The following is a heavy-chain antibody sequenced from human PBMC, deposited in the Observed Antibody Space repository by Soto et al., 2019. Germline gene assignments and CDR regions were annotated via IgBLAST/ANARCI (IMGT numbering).Heavy chain of an antibody. CDR3: AREPNYYDSSGLFDY. V-gene: IGHV3-48*02. D-gene: IGHD3-22*01. J-gene: IGHJ4*02. CDR1: GFSFSSFS. Sequence: EVQLVASGGGLVQPGGSLRLSCAASGFSFSSFSMNWVRQAPGKGLEWVSYISSSSSTIYYADSVKGRVTISRDNAKNSLYLQMNSLRDEDTAVYYCAREPNYYDSSGLFDYWGQGTLVTVSS. CDR2: ISSSSSTI.